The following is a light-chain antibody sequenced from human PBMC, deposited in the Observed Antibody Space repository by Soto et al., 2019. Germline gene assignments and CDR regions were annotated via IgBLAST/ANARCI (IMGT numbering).Light chain of an antibody. V-gene: IGKV3-20*01. J-gene: IGKJ1*01. Sequence: EIVLTQSPGTLSLSPGERATLSCRASQSVSSSYLAWYQQKPGQAPRLLIYGASSRATGIPDRFSGSGSGTDFIFTFSRLEPEDFAVYYWQQYGSSPRWTFGQGTKV. CDR1: QSVSSSY. CDR2: GAS. CDR3: QQYGSSPRWT.